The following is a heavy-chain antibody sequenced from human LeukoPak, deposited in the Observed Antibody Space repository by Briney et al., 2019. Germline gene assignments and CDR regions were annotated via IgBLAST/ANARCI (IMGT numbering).Heavy chain of an antibody. J-gene: IGHJ4*02. CDR3: ARKYTSGWPN. D-gene: IGHD6-19*01. CDR1: GYNFANYW. V-gene: IGHV5-51*01. Sequence: GESLKTSCQGSGYNFANYWIGWVRPMPGKGLEWMGIIYPADSDTRYSPSFQGQVTISADKSISTAYLQWSSLKASDTAIYYCARKYTSGWPNWGQGTLVTVSS. CDR2: IYPADSDT.